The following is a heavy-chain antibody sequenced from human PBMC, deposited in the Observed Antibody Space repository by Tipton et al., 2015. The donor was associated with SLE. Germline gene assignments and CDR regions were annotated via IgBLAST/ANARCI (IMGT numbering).Heavy chain of an antibody. J-gene: IGHJ6*02. V-gene: IGHV4-59*08. Sequence: TLSLTCTVSGGSISSYYWSWIRQPPGKGLEWIGYIYYSGSTNYNPSLKSRVTISVDTSKNQFSLKLSSVTAADTAVYYCARQGQQLVSPYYYGMDVWGQGNTVTVSS. D-gene: IGHD6-13*01. CDR2: IYYSGST. CDR3: ARQGQQLVSPYYYGMDV. CDR1: GGSISSYY.